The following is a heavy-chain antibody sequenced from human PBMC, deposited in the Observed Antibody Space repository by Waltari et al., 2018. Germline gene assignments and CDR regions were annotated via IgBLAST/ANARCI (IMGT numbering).Heavy chain of an antibody. Sequence: EVQLVESGGGLVQPGRSLRLSCAASGFTFDDYAMHWVRQAPGKGLEWVSGISWNSGSIGYADSVKGRFTISRDNAKNSLYLQMNSLRAEDMALYYCAKGRNYYYGSGSYYTNHDAFDIWGQGTMVTVSS. D-gene: IGHD3-10*01. CDR3: AKGRNYYYGSGSYYTNHDAFDI. CDR1: GFTFDDYA. V-gene: IGHV3-9*03. J-gene: IGHJ3*02. CDR2: ISWNSGSI.